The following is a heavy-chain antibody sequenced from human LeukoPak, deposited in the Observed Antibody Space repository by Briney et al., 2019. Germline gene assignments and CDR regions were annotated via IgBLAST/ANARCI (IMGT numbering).Heavy chain of an antibody. V-gene: IGHV4-34*01. CDR2: INHSGST. D-gene: IGHD2-21*01. CDR1: GGSFSGYY. J-gene: IGHJ4*02. CDR3: ASIYGVYCGGDCYSPVDY. Sequence: SETLSLTCAVYGGSFSGYYWSWIRQPPGKGLEWIGEINHSGSTNYNPSLKSRVTISVDTSKNQFSLKLSSVTAADTAVYYCASIYGVYCGGDCYSPVDYWGQGTLVTVSS.